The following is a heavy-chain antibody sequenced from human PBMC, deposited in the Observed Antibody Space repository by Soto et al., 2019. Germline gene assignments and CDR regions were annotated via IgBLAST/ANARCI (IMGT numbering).Heavy chain of an antibody. CDR3: ARGYYYGSGSSNWFDP. Sequence: GGSLRLSCAASGFTFSSYSMNWVRQAPGKGLEWVSSISSSSYIYYADSVKGRFTISRDNAKNSLYLQMNSLRAEDTAVYYCARGYYYGSGSSNWFDPWGQGTLVTVSS. J-gene: IGHJ5*02. CDR1: GFTFSSYS. V-gene: IGHV3-21*01. CDR2: ISSSSYI. D-gene: IGHD3-10*01.